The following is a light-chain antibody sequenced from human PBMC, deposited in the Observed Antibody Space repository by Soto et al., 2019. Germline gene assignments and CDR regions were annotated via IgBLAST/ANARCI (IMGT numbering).Light chain of an antibody. V-gene: IGLV2-11*01. CDR3: CSYAGNYFHVI. CDR1: SRDVGAYNY. J-gene: IGLJ2*01. Sequence: QSALTQPRSVSGSPGQSVTISCTGTSRDVGAYNYVSWYQHHPGKAPKLMISDVNTRPSGVPDRFSGSKSGNTASLTISGLQGEDEADYYCCSYAGNYFHVIFGGGTKLTVL. CDR2: DVN.